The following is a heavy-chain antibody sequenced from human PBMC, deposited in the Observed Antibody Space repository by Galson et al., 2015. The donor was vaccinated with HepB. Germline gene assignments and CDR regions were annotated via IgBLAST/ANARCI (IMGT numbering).Heavy chain of an antibody. D-gene: IGHD1-26*01. CDR1: GYTFSGYA. V-gene: IGHV1-3*04. CDR2: TNTGNGKT. J-gene: IGHJ4*02. CDR3: ARSGLVGAGLSFDY. Sequence: VKVSCKASGYTFSGYAMHWVRQAPGQRLEWMGWTNTGNGKTKYSQKFQDRVIITRDTSATTAYMEVSSLRSEDTAIYYCARSGLVGAGLSFDYWGQGTLVTFSS.